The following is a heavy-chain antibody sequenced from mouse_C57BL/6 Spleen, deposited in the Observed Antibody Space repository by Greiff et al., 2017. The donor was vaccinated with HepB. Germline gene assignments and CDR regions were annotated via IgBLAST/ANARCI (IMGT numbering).Heavy chain of an antibody. CDR2: ISNGGGST. CDR3: AREDYYGSSPYYAMDY. V-gene: IGHV5-12*01. Sequence: EVNVVESGGGLVQPGGSLKLSCAASGFTFSDYYMYWVRQTPEKRLEWVAYISNGGGSTYYPDTVKGRFTISRDNAKNTLYLQMSRLKSEDTAMYYCAREDYYGSSPYYAMDYWGQGTSVTVSS. J-gene: IGHJ4*01. CDR1: GFTFSDYY. D-gene: IGHD1-1*01.